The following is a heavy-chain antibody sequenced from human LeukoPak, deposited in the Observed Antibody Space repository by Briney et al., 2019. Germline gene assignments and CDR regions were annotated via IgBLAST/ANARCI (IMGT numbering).Heavy chain of an antibody. CDR2: IYYGGST. V-gene: IGHV4-59*01. J-gene: IGHJ5*02. CDR1: GGSISSYY. D-gene: IGHD3-3*01. CDR3: ARALAYYDFWSGTNWFDP. Sequence: SETLSLTCTVSGGSISSYYWSWIRQPPGKGLEWIGYIYYGGSTNYNPSLKSRVTISVDTSKNQFSLKLSSVTAADTAVYYCARALAYYDFWSGTNWFDPWGQGTLVTVSS.